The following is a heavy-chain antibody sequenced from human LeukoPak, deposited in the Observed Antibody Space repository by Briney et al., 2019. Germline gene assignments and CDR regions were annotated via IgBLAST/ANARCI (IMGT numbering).Heavy chain of an antibody. Sequence: LSGGSLRLSCAASGFTFRSHGIHWVRQAPGKGLECVALISYDGSETYYVDSVRGRFTISRDNSKDTVDLHMSSLRADDTAVYYCARSREWELLSSFDSWGQGTLVTVSS. J-gene: IGHJ4*02. D-gene: IGHD1-26*01. V-gene: IGHV3-30*03. CDR1: GFTFRSHG. CDR3: ARSREWELLSSFDS. CDR2: ISYDGSET.